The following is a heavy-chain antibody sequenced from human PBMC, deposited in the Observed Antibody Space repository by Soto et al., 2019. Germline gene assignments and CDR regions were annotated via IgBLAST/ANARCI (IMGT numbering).Heavy chain of an antibody. CDR3: ARPEFEDWFDP. CDR2: IYSDGSIT. D-gene: IGHD3-10*01. V-gene: IGHV3-74*01. J-gene: IGHJ5*02. Sequence: QPVGSLRLSCAASGFTFSSYWMHWVRQAPGKGLVWVSGIYSDGSITTYADSVKGRFTISRDNAKNTLHLQMNSLRVEDTAVYYCARPEFEDWFDPWGQGTLVTVSS. CDR1: GFTFSSYW.